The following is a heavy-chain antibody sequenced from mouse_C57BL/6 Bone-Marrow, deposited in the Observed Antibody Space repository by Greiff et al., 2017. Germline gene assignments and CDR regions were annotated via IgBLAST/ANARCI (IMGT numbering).Heavy chain of an antibody. J-gene: IGHJ4*01. CDR3: TVVAPYAMDY. CDR1: GYTFTDYE. CDR2: IDPETGGT. V-gene: IGHV1-15*01. D-gene: IGHD1-1*01. Sequence: QVQLQQSGAELVRPGASVTLSCKASGYTFTDYEMHWVKQTPVHGLEWIGAIDPETGGTAYNQKFKGKAILTADKSSSTAYMELRSLTSEVSAVYYFTVVAPYAMDYWGQGASVTVSS.